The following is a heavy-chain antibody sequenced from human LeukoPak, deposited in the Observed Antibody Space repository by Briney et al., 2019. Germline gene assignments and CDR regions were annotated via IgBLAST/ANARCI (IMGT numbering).Heavy chain of an antibody. CDR3: ARQPSDPRDAFDI. V-gene: IGHV4-34*01. D-gene: IGHD1-26*01. Sequence: SETLSLTCTVSGYSIRGGYYWSWIRQPPGKGLEWIGEINHSGSTNYNPSLKSRVTISVDTSKNQFSLKLSSVTAADTAVYYCARQPSDPRDAFDIWGQGTMVTVSS. J-gene: IGHJ3*02. CDR2: INHSGST. CDR1: GYSIRGGYY.